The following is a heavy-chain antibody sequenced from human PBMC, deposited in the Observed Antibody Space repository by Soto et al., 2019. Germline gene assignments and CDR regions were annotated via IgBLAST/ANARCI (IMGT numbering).Heavy chain of an antibody. CDR1: GFIFSSYT. V-gene: IGHV3-21*01. Sequence: EVRLVESGGGLVKSGGSLRLSCAASGFIFSSYTMNWVRQAPGRGLEWVSNIDRFASYSWYAESVQGRFTISRDNAGNSLYLQMNSLRVEDTAVYYCARVGITFSRERIRGDHYGLDVWGQGTTVTVSS. CDR2: IDRFASYS. J-gene: IGHJ6*02. CDR3: ARVGITFSRERIRGDHYGLDV. D-gene: IGHD3-10*01.